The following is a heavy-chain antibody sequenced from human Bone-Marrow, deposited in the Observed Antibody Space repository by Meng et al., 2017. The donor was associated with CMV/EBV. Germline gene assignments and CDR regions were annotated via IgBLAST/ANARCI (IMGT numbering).Heavy chain of an antibody. Sequence: SETLSLTCTVSGGSISSYYWGWIRQPPGKGLEWIGSIYYSGSTYYNPSLKSRVTISVDPSKNQFSLKLGSVTAADAAVYYCARLCPQQYDFWSGYPIGEYYFDYWGQGTLVTVSS. CDR2: IYYSGST. J-gene: IGHJ4*02. CDR3: ARLCPQQYDFWSGYPIGEYYFDY. V-gene: IGHV4-39*01. D-gene: IGHD3-3*01. CDR1: GGSISSYY.